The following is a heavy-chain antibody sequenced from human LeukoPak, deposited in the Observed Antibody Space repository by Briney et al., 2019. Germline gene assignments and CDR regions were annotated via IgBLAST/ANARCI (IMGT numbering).Heavy chain of an antibody. CDR3: AKDNYYYMGV. CDR2: IYSGGST. CDR1: GFTVSSNY. V-gene: IGHV3-53*05. Sequence: GGSLRLSCAVSGFTVSSNYMSWVRQAPGKGLEWVSVIYSGGSTYYADSVKGRFTISRDNSKNTLYLQMNSLRVEDTALYYCAKDNYYYMGVWGKGTTVTVSS. J-gene: IGHJ6*03.